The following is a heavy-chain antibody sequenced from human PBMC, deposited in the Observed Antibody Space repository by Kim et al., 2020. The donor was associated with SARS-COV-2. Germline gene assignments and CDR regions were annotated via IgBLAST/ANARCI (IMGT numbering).Heavy chain of an antibody. CDR2: INPNSGGT. CDR1: VYTFTGYY. Sequence: ASVKVSCKASVYTFTGYYMHWVRQAPGQGLEWMGRINPNSGGTNYAQKFQGRVTMTRDTSISTAYMELSRLRSDDTAVYYCARDHRVRFYGMDVWGQGTTVTVSS. J-gene: IGHJ6*02. D-gene: IGHD3-3*01. CDR3: ARDHRVRFYGMDV. V-gene: IGHV1-2*06.